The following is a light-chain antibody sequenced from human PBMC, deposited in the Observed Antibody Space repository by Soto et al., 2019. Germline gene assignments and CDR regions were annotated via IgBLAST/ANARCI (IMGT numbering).Light chain of an antibody. V-gene: IGKV4-1*01. CDR3: QQYFSNAALT. Sequence: DIVMTQSPDSLALSLGERATINCESSQSVLFSSNNKNYLAWYQQKPGQPPRLLLYWASTRESGVPDRFSGSGSGTDFTLTINSLQAEDVAVYYCQQYFSNAALTFGGGTKVEI. CDR2: WAS. CDR1: QSVLFSSNNKNY. J-gene: IGKJ4*01.